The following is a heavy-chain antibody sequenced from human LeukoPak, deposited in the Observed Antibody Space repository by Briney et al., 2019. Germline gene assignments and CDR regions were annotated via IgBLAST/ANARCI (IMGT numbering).Heavy chain of an antibody. CDR2: IYYSGST. CDR1: GGSISSYH. Sequence: PSETLSLTCTVSGGSISSYHWSWIRQPPGKGLEWIGYIYYSGSTNYNPSLKSRVTISVDTSKNQFSLKLSSVTAADTAVYYCARQGGYGGNARFDYWGQGTLVTVSS. CDR3: ARQGGYGGNARFDY. D-gene: IGHD4-23*01. V-gene: IGHV4-59*08. J-gene: IGHJ4*02.